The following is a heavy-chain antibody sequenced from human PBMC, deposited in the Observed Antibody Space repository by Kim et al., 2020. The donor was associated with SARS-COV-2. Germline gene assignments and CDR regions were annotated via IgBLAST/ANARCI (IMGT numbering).Heavy chain of an antibody. Sequence: DSVKGRFTISRDNSKNTLYLQMNSLRAEDTAVYYCARDLGRWGLGGPDDYWGQGTLVTVSS. V-gene: IGHV3-30*07. D-gene: IGHD3-16*01. J-gene: IGHJ4*02. CDR3: ARDLGRWGLGGPDDY.